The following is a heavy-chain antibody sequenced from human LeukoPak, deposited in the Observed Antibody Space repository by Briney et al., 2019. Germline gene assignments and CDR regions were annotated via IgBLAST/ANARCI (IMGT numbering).Heavy chain of an antibody. CDR3: ARASFWESPINWFAP. CDR2: INPKNGGS. V-gene: IGHV1-2*02. J-gene: IGHJ5*02. Sequence: ASVKVSCKASGYTFTGFYIHWVRQAPGQGLEWVGWINPKNGGSNYAQKFQGRVTKTRDRSISTAYMELSRLTSDDTAVYYCARASFWESPINWFAPWGQGTLVTVSS. D-gene: IGHD3-16*01. CDR1: GYTFTGFY.